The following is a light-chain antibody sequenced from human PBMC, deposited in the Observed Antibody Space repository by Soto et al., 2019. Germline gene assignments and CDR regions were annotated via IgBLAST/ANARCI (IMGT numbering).Light chain of an antibody. Sequence: QSALTQPASVSGYPGQSITISCTGTSSDVGGYNYVSWYQQHPGKAPKLMIYEVSYWPSGVSNRFSGSKSGNTASLTISGLQAEDEADYYCSSYTSSSTLVFGGGTKLTVL. CDR1: SSDVGGYNY. J-gene: IGLJ3*02. CDR2: EVS. V-gene: IGLV2-14*01. CDR3: SSYTSSSTLV.